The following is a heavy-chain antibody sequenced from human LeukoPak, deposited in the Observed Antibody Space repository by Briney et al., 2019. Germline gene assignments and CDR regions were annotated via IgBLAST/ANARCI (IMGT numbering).Heavy chain of an antibody. V-gene: IGHV4-38-2*02. D-gene: IGHD3-3*01. CDR3: ANFGVY. CDR1: GYSISSGYY. J-gene: IGHJ6*02. CDR2: IYHSGST. Sequence: SETLSLTCTVSGYSISSGYYWGWIRQPPGKGLEWIGSIYHSGSTYYNPSLKSRVTISVDTSKNQFSLKLSSVTAADTAVYYCANFGVYWGQGTTVTVSS.